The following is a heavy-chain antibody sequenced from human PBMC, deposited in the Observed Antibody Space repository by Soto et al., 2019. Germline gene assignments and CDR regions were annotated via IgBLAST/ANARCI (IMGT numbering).Heavy chain of an antibody. Sequence: QVQLVESGGGVVQPGRSLRLSCAASGFTFSTYGMHWVRQAPGKGLEWVAVIWYDGSNEYYADSVKGRFTISRDNSRNTLFLQMNSLRVEDTAVYYCARWVDPGDYTLSYFHPLGQGTLVTVSS. V-gene: IGHV3-33*01. CDR3: ARWVDPGDYTLSYFHP. J-gene: IGHJ5*02. CDR1: GFTFSTYG. D-gene: IGHD4-17*01. CDR2: IWYDGSNE.